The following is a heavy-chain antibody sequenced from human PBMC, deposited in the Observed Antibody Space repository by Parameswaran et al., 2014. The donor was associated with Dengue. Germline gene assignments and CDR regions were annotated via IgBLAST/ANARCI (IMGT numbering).Heavy chain of an antibody. J-gene: IGHJ5*02. D-gene: IGHD6-19*01. CDR3: ARDLSGSGPNWFDP. Sequence: AISSARWIRQPPGKGLEWIGYIYYSGSTNYNPSLKSRVTISVDASKNQFSLKLSSVTAADTAVYYCARDLSGSGPNWFDPWGPGNPGHRLL. CDR1: AISSA. V-gene: IGHV4-59*01. CDR2: IYYSGST.